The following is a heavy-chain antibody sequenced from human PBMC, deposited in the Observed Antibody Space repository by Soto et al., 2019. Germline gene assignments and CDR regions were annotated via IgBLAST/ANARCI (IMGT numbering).Heavy chain of an antibody. CDR3: ARRARPDFYYMAV. Sequence: ESGGGLAQPGGSLRLSRAASGFTLSGYAMDWVRQAPGKGLEYVSGISSNGVGTYYANSVQGRFTISRDNSKNTVYLQMGSLRPKDMAVYYCARRARPDFYYMAVGGKGTTVTVSS. CDR2: ISSNGVGT. V-gene: IGHV3-64*01. J-gene: IGHJ6*03. CDR1: GFTLSGYA. D-gene: IGHD6-6*01.